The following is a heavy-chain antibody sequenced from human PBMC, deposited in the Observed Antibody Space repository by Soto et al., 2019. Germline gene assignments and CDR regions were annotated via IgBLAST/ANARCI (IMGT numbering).Heavy chain of an antibody. CDR1: EFTFSHYW. CDR2: IWFDGTKK. CDR3: GKDRGTYNWTPRDLGFHH. Sequence: PGGSLRLSCVASEFTFSHYWMSWVRQAPGKGLEWVAVIWFDGTKKYSTDSVKGRFTISRDNSKNTLHVQMNSMRGEDTAVYYCGKDRGTYNWTPRDLGFHHWGQGSLVTVSS. J-gene: IGHJ4*02. V-gene: IGHV3-33*06. D-gene: IGHD1-20*01.